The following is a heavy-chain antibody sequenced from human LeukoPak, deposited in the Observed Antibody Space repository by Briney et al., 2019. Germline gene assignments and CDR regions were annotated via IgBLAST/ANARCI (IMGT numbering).Heavy chain of an antibody. CDR3: ARGSSVVALD. Sequence: PGGSLRLSCAASGFTFSSYWMHWVRQVPGKGLVWVSRITSEGSSTSYADPVKGRFTISRDNAKNTLYLQMNSLRAEGTAVYYCARGSSVVALDWGQGTLVTVSS. J-gene: IGHJ4*02. CDR1: GFTFSSYW. V-gene: IGHV3-74*01. CDR2: ITSEGSST. D-gene: IGHD2-15*01.